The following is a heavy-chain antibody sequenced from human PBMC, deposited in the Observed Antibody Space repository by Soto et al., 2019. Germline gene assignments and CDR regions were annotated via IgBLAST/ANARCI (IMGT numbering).Heavy chain of an antibody. J-gene: IGHJ4*02. D-gene: IGHD5-12*01. CDR3: ARDEVYSGYDLYYFDY. Sequence: QVQLVESGGGVVQPGRSLRLSCAASGFTFSSYAMHWVRQAPGKGLEWVAVISYDGSNKYYADSVKGRFTISRDNSKNTLYLQMNSLRAEDTAVYYCARDEVYSGYDLYYFDYWGQGTLVTVSS. CDR1: GFTFSSYA. CDR2: ISYDGSNK. V-gene: IGHV3-30-3*01.